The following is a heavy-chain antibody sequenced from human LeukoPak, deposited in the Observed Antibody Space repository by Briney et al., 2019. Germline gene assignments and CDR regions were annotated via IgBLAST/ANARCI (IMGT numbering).Heavy chain of an antibody. CDR1: GGSISSYY. CDR2: IYYSGST. J-gene: IGHJ5*02. V-gene: IGHV4-59*01. Sequence: SETLSLTCTVSGGSISSYYWSWIRQPPGKGLEWIGYIYYSGSTNYNPSLKSRVTISVDTSKNQFSLKLSSVTAADTAVYYCARDRPVGWFDPWGQGTLVTVSS. CDR3: ARDRPVGWFDP.